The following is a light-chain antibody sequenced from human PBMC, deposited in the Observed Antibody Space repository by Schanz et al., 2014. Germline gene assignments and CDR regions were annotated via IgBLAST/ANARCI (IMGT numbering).Light chain of an antibody. CDR1: QSVTTN. CDR3: QQHGHSIS. J-gene: IGKJ3*01. Sequence: EVVMTQSPATLSVSPGERATLSCRASQSVTTNLAWYQQKPGQAPRLLIYEASNRATGIPARFSGSGSGTDFTLTISRLEPEDFAVYYCQQHGHSISFGPGTKVDIK. V-gene: IGKV3D-15*01. CDR2: EAS.